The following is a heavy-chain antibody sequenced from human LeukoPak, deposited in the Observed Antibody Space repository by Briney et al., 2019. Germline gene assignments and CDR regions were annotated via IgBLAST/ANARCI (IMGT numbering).Heavy chain of an antibody. CDR3: AKSEVSDFWSGYSYYFDY. CDR1: GFTLSSYG. CDR2: ISYDGSNK. Sequence: GGSLRLSCAASGFTLSSYGMHWVRQAPGKGLEWVAVISYDGSNKYYADSVKGRFTISRDNSKNTLYLQMNSLRAEDTAVYYCAKSEVSDFWSGYSYYFDYWGQGTLVTVSS. V-gene: IGHV3-30*18. D-gene: IGHD3-3*01. J-gene: IGHJ4*02.